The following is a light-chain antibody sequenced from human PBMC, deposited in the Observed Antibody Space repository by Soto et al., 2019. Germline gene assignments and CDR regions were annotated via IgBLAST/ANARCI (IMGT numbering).Light chain of an antibody. J-gene: IGKJ4*01. CDR3: QQRSTWPLT. CDR2: DAS. CDR1: QRVSSY. Sequence: EIVLTQSPATLSLSPGERATLSCRASQRVSSYLAWYQQKPGQAPRLLSYDASRKATGIPARFSGSGSGTAFTLTISSLAPEDFAIYFCQQRSTWPLTFGGGTKVEIK. V-gene: IGKV3-11*01.